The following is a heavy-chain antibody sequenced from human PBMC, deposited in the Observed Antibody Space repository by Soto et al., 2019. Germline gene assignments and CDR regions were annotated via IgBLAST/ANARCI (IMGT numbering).Heavy chain of an antibody. J-gene: IGHJ6*02. CDR3: ARDNIVVVVAATPTPLLWGMDV. CDR1: GFTFSSYA. CDR2: ISYDGSNK. Sequence: GSLRLSCAASGFTFSSYAMHWVRQAPGKGLEWVAVISYDGSNKYYADSVKGRFTISRDNSKNTLYLQMNSLRAEDTAVYYCARDNIVVVVAATPTPLLWGMDVWGQGTTVTVSS. V-gene: IGHV3-30-3*01. D-gene: IGHD2-15*01.